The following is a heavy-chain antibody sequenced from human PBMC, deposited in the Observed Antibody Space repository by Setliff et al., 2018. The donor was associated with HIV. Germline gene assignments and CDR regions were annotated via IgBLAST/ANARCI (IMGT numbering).Heavy chain of an antibody. CDR3: ARCTYYYDSSGYSGTVGAFDI. D-gene: IGHD3-22*01. J-gene: IGHJ3*02. V-gene: IGHV1-69*10. Sequence: VKVSCKTSGGTFNTYPIAWVRQAPGQGLEWMGGIAPNLRMPNYIQKFKGRLTITADESTSTVYMESTNLRSEDTAVYYCARCTYYYDSSGYSGTVGAFDIWGQGTMVTVSS. CDR2: IAPNLRMP. CDR1: GGTFNTYP.